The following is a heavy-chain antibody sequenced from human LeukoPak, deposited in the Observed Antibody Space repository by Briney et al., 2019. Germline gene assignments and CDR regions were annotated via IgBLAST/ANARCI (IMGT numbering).Heavy chain of an antibody. CDR2: ISSSSSYI. V-gene: IGHV3-21*04. J-gene: IGHJ1*01. CDR1: GFTFSSYS. D-gene: IGHD6-19*01. Sequence: GGSLRLSCAASGFTFSSYSMNWVRQAPGKGLEWVSSISSSSSYIYYADSVKGRFTISRDNSKNSLYLQMNSLRTEDTALYYCAASSGWYRAEYFQHWGQGTLVTVSS. CDR3: AASSGWYRAEYFQH.